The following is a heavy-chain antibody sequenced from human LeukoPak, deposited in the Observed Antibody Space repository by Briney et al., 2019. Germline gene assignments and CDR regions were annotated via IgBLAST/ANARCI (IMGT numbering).Heavy chain of an antibody. CDR3: ARVTWGSGEAL. CDR1: GGSISSYY. J-gene: IGHJ4*02. CDR2: IYYSGST. V-gene: IGHV4-59*01. D-gene: IGHD6-19*01. Sequence: LETLSLTCTVSGGSISSYYWSWIRQPPGKGLEWIGYIYYSGSTNYNPSLKSRVTISVDTSKNQFSLKLSSVTAADTAVYYCARVTWGSGEALWGQGTLVTVSS.